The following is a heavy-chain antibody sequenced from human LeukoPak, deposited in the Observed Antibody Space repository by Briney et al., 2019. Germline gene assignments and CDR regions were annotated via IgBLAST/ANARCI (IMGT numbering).Heavy chain of an antibody. D-gene: IGHD3-22*01. CDR1: GFTFDDYA. CDR2: ISWNSGSI. J-gene: IGHJ6*02. Sequence: GGSLRLSCAASGFTFDDYAMHWVRQAPGKGLEWVSGISWNSGSIGYADSVKGRFTISRDNAKSSLYLQMNSLRAEDTALYYCAKEPRTYYYDYYYGMDVWGQGTTVTVSS. V-gene: IGHV3-9*01. CDR3: AKEPRTYYYDYYYGMDV.